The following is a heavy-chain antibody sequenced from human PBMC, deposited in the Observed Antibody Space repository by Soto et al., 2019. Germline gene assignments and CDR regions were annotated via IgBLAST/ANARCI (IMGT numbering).Heavy chain of an antibody. CDR1: GTIFSSYT. CDR2: IIPILGET. Sequence: QVQLVQSGAEVKKPGSSVRVSCKASGTIFSSYTISWVRQAPGQGLEWMGRIIPILGETNSAQKFQGRLTLTAAKTRNTAYMELNSLRLEDTALYYCARGLGGRMDDWGQGTTVTVSS. J-gene: IGHJ6*02. CDR3: ARGLGGRMDD. D-gene: IGHD3-16*01. V-gene: IGHV1-69*08.